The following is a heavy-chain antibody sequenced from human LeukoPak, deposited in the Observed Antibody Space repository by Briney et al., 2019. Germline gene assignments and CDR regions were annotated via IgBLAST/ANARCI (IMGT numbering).Heavy chain of an antibody. CDR2: IYYSGST. CDR1: GGSISSYY. Sequence: SETLSLTCTVSGGSISSYYWSCIRQPPGKGLEWIGYIYYSGSTNYNPSLKSRATISVDTSKNQFSLKLSSVTAADTAVYYCAAGYSGYDAVDYWGQGTLVTVSS. D-gene: IGHD5-12*01. J-gene: IGHJ4*02. CDR3: AAGYSGYDAVDY. V-gene: IGHV4-59*01.